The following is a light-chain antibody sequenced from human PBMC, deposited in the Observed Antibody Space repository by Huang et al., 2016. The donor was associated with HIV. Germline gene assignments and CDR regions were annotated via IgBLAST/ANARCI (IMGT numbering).Light chain of an antibody. Sequence: EIVMTQSPGTLSGSPGDRATLSCRASESVGDNLAWYQQRPGQAPRPPIFGASARAAGIPARFSGSWSGTEFTLSISILQSEDFAVYYCQQYNKWPKFTFGPGTRVDMK. J-gene: IGKJ3*01. V-gene: IGKV3-15*01. CDR1: ESVGDN. CDR2: GAS. CDR3: QQYNKWPKFT.